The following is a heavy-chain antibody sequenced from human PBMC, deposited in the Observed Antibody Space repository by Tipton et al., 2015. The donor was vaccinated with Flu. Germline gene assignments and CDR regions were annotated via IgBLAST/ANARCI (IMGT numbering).Heavy chain of an antibody. CDR3: ARGRATPKADY. CDR1: GYTFTAYY. CDR2: LDPNSGGT. Sequence: QSGPEVKKPGASVKVSCKASGYTFTAYYMHWIRQAPGQGLEWMGWLDPNSGGTNYAQRFQGRVTMTRDTSISTAYMELSRLRSDDTAVYYCARGRATPKADYWGQGTLVTVSS. V-gene: IGHV1-2*02. D-gene: IGHD5-12*01. J-gene: IGHJ4*02.